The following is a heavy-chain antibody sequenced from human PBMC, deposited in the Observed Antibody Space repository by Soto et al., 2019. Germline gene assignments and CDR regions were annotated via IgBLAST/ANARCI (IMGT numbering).Heavy chain of an antibody. J-gene: IGHJ4*02. Sequence: PSETLSLTCTVSGGSISSYYWSWIRQPPGKGLEWIGYTYYSGSTNYNPSLKSRVTTSVDTSKNQFSLKLSSVTAADTAVYYCARLRAEYSGYDWNGAAFDYWGQGTLVTVSS. CDR3: ARLRAEYSGYDWNGAAFDY. CDR2: TYYSGST. V-gene: IGHV4-59*08. D-gene: IGHD5-12*01. CDR1: GGSISSYY.